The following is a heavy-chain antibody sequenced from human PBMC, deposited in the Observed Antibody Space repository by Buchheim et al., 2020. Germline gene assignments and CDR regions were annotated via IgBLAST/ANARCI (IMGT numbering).Heavy chain of an antibody. CDR1: GFTFSSYA. Sequence: QVQLVESGGGVVQPGRSLRLSCAASGFTFSSYAMHWVRQAPGKGLEWVAVISYDGSNKYYADSVKGRFTISRDNSKNTLYLQMNSLRAEDTAVYYCAGGAFFDYWGQGTL. J-gene: IGHJ4*02. V-gene: IGHV3-30-3*01. CDR2: ISYDGSNK. CDR3: AGGAFFDY. D-gene: IGHD4/OR15-4a*01.